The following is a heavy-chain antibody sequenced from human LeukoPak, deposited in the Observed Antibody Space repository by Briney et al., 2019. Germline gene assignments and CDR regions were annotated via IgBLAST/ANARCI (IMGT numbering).Heavy chain of an antibody. Sequence: PGGSLRLSCAASGFTFSSYAMHWVRQAPGKGLEYVSAIRSNGGSTYYANSVKGRFTISRDNSKNTLYLQMGSLRAEDMAVYYCARGGPWIQLWTYFDYWGQGTLVTVSS. CDR1: GFTFSSYA. J-gene: IGHJ4*02. CDR2: IRSNGGST. V-gene: IGHV3-64*01. D-gene: IGHD5-18*01. CDR3: ARGGPWIQLWTYFDY.